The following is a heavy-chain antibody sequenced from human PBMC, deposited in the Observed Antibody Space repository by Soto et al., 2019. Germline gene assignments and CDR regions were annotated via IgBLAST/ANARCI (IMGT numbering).Heavy chain of an antibody. CDR2: ISYNVTTT. D-gene: IGHD6-19*01. J-gene: IGHJ4*02. CDR3: ARDLDRTNIVVAGCFDY. CDR1: GFTFSSYA. Sequence: GGSLRLSCAASGFTFSSYAMKWVRQAPGKGLEWVSLISYNVTTTYYADSVKGRFTISRDNSKNTLYLQMNSLRAEDTAVYYCARDLDRTNIVVAGCFDYWGQGTLVTVSS. V-gene: IGHV3-30*04.